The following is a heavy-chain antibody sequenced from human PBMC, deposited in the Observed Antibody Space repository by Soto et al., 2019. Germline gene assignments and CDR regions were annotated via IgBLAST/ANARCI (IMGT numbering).Heavy chain of an antibody. V-gene: IGHV1-69*01. J-gene: IGHJ4*02. D-gene: IGHD1-26*01. CDR3: EGSILGATTDGRFDC. CDR1: GGTFSSYS. Sequence: QVQLVQSGAEVKKPGSSVKVSCKASGGTFSSYSISWVRQAPGQGLEWMGGIIPSFGTANYPQKFQGRVTITADESMSTGYMEMGSVRSEDTAVYYREGSILGATTDGRFDCWGQGTLMTVS. CDR2: IIPSFGTA.